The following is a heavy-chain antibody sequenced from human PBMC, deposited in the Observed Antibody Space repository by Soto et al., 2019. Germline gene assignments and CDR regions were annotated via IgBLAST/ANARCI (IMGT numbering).Heavy chain of an antibody. CDR3: ARDGAIRTYYYYYGMDV. CDR2: IWYDGSNK. D-gene: IGHD1-1*01. V-gene: IGHV3-33*01. Sequence: QVQLVESGGGVVQPGRSLRLSCAASGFTFSSYGMHWVRQAPGKGLEWVAVIWYDGSNKYYADSVKGRFTISRDNSKNTQYLQMNSLRAEDTAVYYCARDGAIRTYYYYYGMDVWGQGTTVTVSS. J-gene: IGHJ6*02. CDR1: GFTFSSYG.